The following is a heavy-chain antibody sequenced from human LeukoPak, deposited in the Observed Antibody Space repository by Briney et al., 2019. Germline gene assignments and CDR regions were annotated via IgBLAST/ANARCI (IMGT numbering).Heavy chain of an antibody. D-gene: IGHD6-13*01. CDR3: ARTIRSSWTLYYYYGMDV. CDR2: IWYGGSNK. CDR1: GFTFSSYG. Sequence: GGSLRLSCAASGFTFSSYGMHWVRQAPGKGLEWVAVIWYGGSNKYYADSVKGRFTISRDNSKNTLYLQMNSLRAEDTAVYYCARTIRSSWTLYYYYGMDVWGQGTTVTVSS. V-gene: IGHV3-33*08. J-gene: IGHJ6*02.